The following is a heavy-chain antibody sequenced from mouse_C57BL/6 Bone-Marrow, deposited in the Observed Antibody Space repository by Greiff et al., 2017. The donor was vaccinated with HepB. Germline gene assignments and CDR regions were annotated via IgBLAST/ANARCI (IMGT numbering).Heavy chain of an antibody. CDR3: ARHYDYDGTFAY. D-gene: IGHD2-4*01. Sequence: VQLQQSGAELVRPGPSVKVSCKASGYAFTNYLIEWVKQRPGQGLEWIGVINPGSGGTNYNEKFKGKATLTADKSSSTAYMQLSSLTSEDSAVYFCARHYDYDGTFAYWGQGTLVTVSA. J-gene: IGHJ3*01. V-gene: IGHV1-54*01. CDR1: GYAFTNYL. CDR2: INPGSGGT.